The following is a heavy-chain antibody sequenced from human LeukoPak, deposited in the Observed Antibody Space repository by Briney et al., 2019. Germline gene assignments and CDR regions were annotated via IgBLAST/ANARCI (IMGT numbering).Heavy chain of an antibody. CDR2: ISYDGSKT. J-gene: IGHJ4*02. CDR3: AIGQTGNFDY. Sequence: GGSLRLSCAASGFTFSSYTIHWVRQAPGKGLEWVAVISYDGSKTYYADSVKGRLTISRDDSKNTLYLQMNSLRAEDTAVYYCAIGQTGNFDYWGQGTLVTVSS. CDR1: GFTFSSYT. V-gene: IGHV3-30*04. D-gene: IGHD1-1*01.